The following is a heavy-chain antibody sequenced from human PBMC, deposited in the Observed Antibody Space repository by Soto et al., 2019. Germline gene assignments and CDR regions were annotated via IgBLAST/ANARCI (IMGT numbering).Heavy chain of an antibody. CDR3: ARASTGWYWFDP. D-gene: IGHD6-19*01. CDR1: GFTFSSYW. Sequence: EVQLVESGGGLVQPGGSLRLSCAASGFTFSSYWMHWVRQAPGKGLVWVSRINYDGSTTSYADSVKGRFTISRDNARNTLYLQMNSLRAEDTAVYYCARASTGWYWFDPWGQGTLVTVSS. J-gene: IGHJ5*02. CDR2: INYDGSTT. V-gene: IGHV3-74*01.